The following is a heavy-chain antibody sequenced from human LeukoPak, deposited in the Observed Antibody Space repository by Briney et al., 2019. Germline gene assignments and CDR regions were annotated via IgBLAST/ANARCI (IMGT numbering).Heavy chain of an antibody. CDR1: GFTFSNAW. V-gene: IGHV3-23*01. J-gene: IGHJ4*02. D-gene: IGHD6-19*01. CDR3: ARDSESGWSDY. Sequence: GGSLRLSCAASGFTFSNAWMSWVRQAPGKGLEWVSAISGSGGSTYYADSVKGRFTISRDNSKNTLYLQMNSLRAEDTAVYYCARDSESGWSDYWGQGTLVTVSS. CDR2: ISGSGGST.